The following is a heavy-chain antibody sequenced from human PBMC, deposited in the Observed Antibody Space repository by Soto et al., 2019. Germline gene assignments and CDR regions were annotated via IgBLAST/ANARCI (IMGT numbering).Heavy chain of an antibody. Sequence: QVQLVQSGAEVKKPGASVKVSCKASGYTFTSYGISWVRQAPGQGLEWMGWISAYNGNTNYAQKRQGGVTMTTDPPTSTGYMELRRVRSDDPAVYYCARGGVVIYGMDVWGQGTTVTVSS. CDR3: ARGGVVIYGMDV. D-gene: IGHD2-21*01. CDR1: GYTFTSYG. V-gene: IGHV1-18*01. J-gene: IGHJ6*02. CDR2: ISAYNGNT.